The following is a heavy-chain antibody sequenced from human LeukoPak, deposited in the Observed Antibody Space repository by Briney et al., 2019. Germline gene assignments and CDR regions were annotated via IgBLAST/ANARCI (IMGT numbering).Heavy chain of an antibody. J-gene: IGHJ4*02. D-gene: IGHD3-3*01. V-gene: IGHV3-20*04. Sequence: GGSLRLSCAASGFTFDNYGMSWVRQVPGKGLEWVSSINGNGGSTAYADSVKGRFTISRDNAKNSLYLQMNSLRAEDTAFYYCARHDFWSGFKGGDYWGQGTLVTGSS. CDR2: INGNGGST. CDR3: ARHDFWSGFKGGDY. CDR1: GFTFDNYG.